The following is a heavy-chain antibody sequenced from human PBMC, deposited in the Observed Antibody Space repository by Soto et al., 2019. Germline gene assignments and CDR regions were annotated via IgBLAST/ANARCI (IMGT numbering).Heavy chain of an antibody. J-gene: IGHJ4*02. CDR3: ARDTVAVAGTDY. CDR2: IYSAGST. D-gene: IGHD6-19*01. V-gene: IGHV3-66*01. Sequence: EVQLVESGGGLVQPGGSLRLSCAASVTVSSNYMTWVRQAPGKGLEWVSVIYSAGSTYYADSVKGRFTISRDNSRNTLYLQMNGLRVEDTAVYYCARDTVAVAGTDYWGQGTLFTVSS. CDR1: VTVSSNY.